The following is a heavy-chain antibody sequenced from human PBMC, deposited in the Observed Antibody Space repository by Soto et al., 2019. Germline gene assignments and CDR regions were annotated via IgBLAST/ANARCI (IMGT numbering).Heavy chain of an antibody. D-gene: IGHD1-26*01. CDR2: ISAYNGNT. CDR1: GYTFTSYG. Sequence: GASVNVSCKASGYTFTSYGISWVRQAPAQELEWMGWISAYNGNTNYAQKLQGRVTMTTDTSTSTAYMELRSLRSDDTAVYYCARDPTTYYYHRAWFAPWAQGTLVTVSS. V-gene: IGHV1-18*01. CDR3: ARDPTTYYYHRAWFAP. J-gene: IGHJ5*02.